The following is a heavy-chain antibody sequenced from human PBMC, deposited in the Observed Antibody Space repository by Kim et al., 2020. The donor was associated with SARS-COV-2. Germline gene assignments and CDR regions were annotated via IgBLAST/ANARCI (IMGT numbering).Heavy chain of an antibody. V-gene: IGHV3-23*01. CDR1: GFTFSSYA. CDR2: ISGSGGST. Sequence: GGSLRLSCAASGFTFSSYAMSWVRQAPGKGLEWVSAISGSGGSTYYADSVKGRFTISRDNSKNTLYLQMNSLRPEDTAVYYCAKATRMGVTTVTTTFRDGMDVWGQGTTVTVSS. J-gene: IGHJ6*02. CDR3: AKATRMGVTTVTTTFRDGMDV. D-gene: IGHD4-4*01.